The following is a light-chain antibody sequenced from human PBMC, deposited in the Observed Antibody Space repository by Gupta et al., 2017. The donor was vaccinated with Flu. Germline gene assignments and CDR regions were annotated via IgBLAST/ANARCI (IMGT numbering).Light chain of an antibody. J-gene: IGKJ4*01. CDR3: QQYDNRLT. CDR1: QDISNY. V-gene: IGKV1-33*01. CDR2: DAS. Sequence: DIQMTQSPSSLSSSVGDRVTITCQASQDISNYLNWYQQKPGKAPKLLIYDASNLETGVPSRFSGSESGTDFTFTISSLQPEDIATYYCQQYDNRLTFGGGTKVEIK.